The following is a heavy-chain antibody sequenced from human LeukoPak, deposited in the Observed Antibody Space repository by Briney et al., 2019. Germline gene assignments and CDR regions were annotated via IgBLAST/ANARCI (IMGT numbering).Heavy chain of an antibody. Sequence: GGSLRLSCAASGFTFSNYWMHWVRQAPGKGLEWVAVISYDGSNKYYADSVKGRFTISRDNSKNTLYLQMNSLRAEDTAVYYCARDHAGELGKTKYFDYWGQGTLVTVSS. D-gene: IGHD7-27*01. CDR2: ISYDGSNK. CDR3: ARDHAGELGKTKYFDY. J-gene: IGHJ4*02. V-gene: IGHV3-30-3*01. CDR1: GFTFSNYW.